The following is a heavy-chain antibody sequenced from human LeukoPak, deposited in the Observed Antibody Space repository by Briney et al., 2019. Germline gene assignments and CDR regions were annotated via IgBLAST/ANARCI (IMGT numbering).Heavy chain of an antibody. V-gene: IGHV3-7*04. CDR1: GITFTSHA. CDR2: MNQLGNEK. CDR3: ARGTYYYEF. Sequence: GGSLRLSCAASGITFTSHAMSWVRQAPGKGLEWVAYMNQLGNEKKYLDSVKGRFTISRDNAKNSLYLQMNSLRAEDTAVYYCARGTYYYEFWGQGTLVTVSS. D-gene: IGHD3-16*01. J-gene: IGHJ4*02.